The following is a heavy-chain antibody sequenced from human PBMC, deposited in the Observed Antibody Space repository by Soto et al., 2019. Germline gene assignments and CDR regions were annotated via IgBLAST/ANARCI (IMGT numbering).Heavy chain of an antibody. CDR1: GFTFSSYA. CDR3: ARSSGWGIDY. D-gene: IGHD6-19*01. CDR2: ISYDASNK. J-gene: IGHJ4*02. V-gene: IGHV3-30*03. Sequence: QVQLVESGGTVVQPGRSLRLSCAASGFTFSSYALHWVRQAPGKGLEWVTLISYDASNKYYGNSVKGRFTISRDNSKNTLYLQMDSLRAEDTAVSYCARSSGWGIDYWGQGTLVTVSS.